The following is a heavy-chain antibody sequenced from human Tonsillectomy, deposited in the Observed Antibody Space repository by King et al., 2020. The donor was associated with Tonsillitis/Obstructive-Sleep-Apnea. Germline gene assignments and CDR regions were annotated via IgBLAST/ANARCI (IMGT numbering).Heavy chain of an antibody. CDR1: GGSISSYY. J-gene: IGHJ4*02. Sequence: VPLQESGPGLVKPSETLSLTCTVSGGSISSYYWSWVRQPPGKGLEWIGYIYYDGSTTYNPSLKSRLTISVDTSKNQFSLKLSSVTAADTAVYFCARGSTSGWYRNDYWGQGALVTVSS. V-gene: IGHV4-59*01. D-gene: IGHD6-19*01. CDR2: IYYDGST. CDR3: ARGSTSGWYRNDY.